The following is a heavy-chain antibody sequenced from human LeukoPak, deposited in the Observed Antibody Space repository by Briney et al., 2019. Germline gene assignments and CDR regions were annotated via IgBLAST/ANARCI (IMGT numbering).Heavy chain of an antibody. CDR2: ISGSGGST. CDR1: GFTFSSYA. CDR3: AKAQTPYYDILTGYYNWAGYYYYYYGMDV. V-gene: IGHV3-23*01. J-gene: IGHJ6*04. Sequence: GGSLRLSCAASGFTFSSYAMSWVRQAPGKGLEWVSAISGSGGSTYYADSVKGRFTISRDNSKNTLYLQMNSLRAEDTAVYYCAKAQTPYYDILTGYYNWAGYYYYYYGMDVWGKGTTVTVSS. D-gene: IGHD3-9*01.